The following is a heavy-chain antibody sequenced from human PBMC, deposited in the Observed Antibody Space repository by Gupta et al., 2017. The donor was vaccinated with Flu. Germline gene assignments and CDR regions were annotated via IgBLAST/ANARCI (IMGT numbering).Heavy chain of an antibody. J-gene: IGHJ5*02. V-gene: IGHV3-7*01. CDR2: IKPDGDGV. Sequence: ESGGGLVQPGGSLRLSCAASGFTFSASWMNWVRQAPGKGLETVSMIKPDGDGVYYMDSVRGRFTISRDNAKNSLILQMNSLRVEDTAVYYCTRAHRSSPW. CDR3: TRAHRSSP. CDR1: GFTFSASW.